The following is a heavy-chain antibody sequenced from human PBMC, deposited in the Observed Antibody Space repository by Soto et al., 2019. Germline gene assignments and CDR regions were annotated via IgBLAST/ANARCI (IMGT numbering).Heavy chain of an antibody. J-gene: IGHJ6*03. CDR2: ISGSGGST. V-gene: IGHV3-23*01. CDR3: AKGRDVLLWFGELLLTYYYLDV. D-gene: IGHD3-10*01. Sequence: AISGSGGSTYYADSVKGRFTISRDNSKNTLYLQMNSLRAEDTAVYYCAKGRDVLLWFGELLLTYYYLDVRGKGTTVTVSS.